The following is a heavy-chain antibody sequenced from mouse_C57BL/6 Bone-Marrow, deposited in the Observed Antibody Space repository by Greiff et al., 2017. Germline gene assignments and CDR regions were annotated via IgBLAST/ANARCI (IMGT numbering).Heavy chain of an antibody. V-gene: IGHV1-64*01. J-gene: IGHJ2*01. CDR2: IHPNSGST. D-gene: IGHD2-12*01. CDR1: GYTFTSYW. CDR3: AQEPYYRVYY. Sequence: QVQLQQPGAELVKPGASVKLSCKASGYTFTSYWMHWVKQRPGQGLEWIGMIHPNSGSTNYNEKFKSKATLTIDKSSSTAYMQLSSLSSEDSAVYYCAQEPYYRVYYWGQGTTLTVSS.